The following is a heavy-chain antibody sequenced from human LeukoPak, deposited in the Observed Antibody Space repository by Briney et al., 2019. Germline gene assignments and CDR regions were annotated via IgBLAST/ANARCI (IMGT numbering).Heavy chain of an antibody. CDR3: AGRNYDYVWGSYRYTGDFDY. CDR1: GGSFSGYY. J-gene: IGHJ4*02. D-gene: IGHD3-16*02. V-gene: IGHV4-34*01. Sequence: PSETLSLTCAVYGGSFSGYYWSWIRQPPGKGLEWIGEINHSGSTNYNPSLKSRVTISVDTSKNQFSLKLSSVTAADTAVYYCAGRNYDYVWGSYRYTGDFDYWGQGTLVTVSS. CDR2: INHSGST.